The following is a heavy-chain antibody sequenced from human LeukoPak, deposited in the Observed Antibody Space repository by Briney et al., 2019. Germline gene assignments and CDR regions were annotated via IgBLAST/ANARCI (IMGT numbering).Heavy chain of an antibody. J-gene: IGHJ4*02. CDR1: SGSVSGYY. Sequence: SETLSLTCTVSSGSVSGYYWSWIRQPAGKGLEWIGRIYTNGSTNYNPSPKSRVTMSEDTSKNHFSLKLHSVTAADTAVYYCARGQWFRAFWSRGTPVAVSS. V-gene: IGHV4-4*07. D-gene: IGHD3-10*01. CDR2: IYTNGST. CDR3: ARGQWFRAF.